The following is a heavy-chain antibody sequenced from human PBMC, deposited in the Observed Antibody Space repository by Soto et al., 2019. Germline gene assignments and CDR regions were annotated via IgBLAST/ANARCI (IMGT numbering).Heavy chain of an antibody. CDR2: IIPILGIA. J-gene: IGHJ3*02. Sequence: SVKVSCKASGGTFSSYTISWVRQAPGQGLEWMGRIIPILGIANYAQKFQGRVTITADKSTSTAYMELSSLRSEDTAVYYCARPKGYYYGSGDAFDIWGQGTMVTVSS. D-gene: IGHD3-10*01. V-gene: IGHV1-69*02. CDR1: GGTFSSYT. CDR3: ARPKGYYYGSGDAFDI.